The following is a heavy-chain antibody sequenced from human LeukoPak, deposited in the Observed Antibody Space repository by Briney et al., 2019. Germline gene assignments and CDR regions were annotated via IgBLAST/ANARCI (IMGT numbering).Heavy chain of an antibody. V-gene: IGHV1-2*04. D-gene: IGHD3-3*01. CDR2: INPNSGGT. Sequence: ASVTVSCKAPGYTFTGYYMHWVRQAPGQGLEWMGWINPNSGGTNYAQKFQGWVTMTRDTSISTAYMELSRLRSDDTAVYYCARAPTPYYDFWSGYYPDPNWFDPWGQGTLVTVSS. J-gene: IGHJ5*02. CDR1: GYTFTGYY. CDR3: ARAPTPYYDFWSGYYPDPNWFDP.